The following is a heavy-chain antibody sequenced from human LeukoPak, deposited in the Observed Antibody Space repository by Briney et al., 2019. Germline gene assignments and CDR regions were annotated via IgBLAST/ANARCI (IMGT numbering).Heavy chain of an antibody. Sequence: PGGSLRLSCAASGFTFSDYYMSWIRQAPGKGLEWVSYISSSGSTIYYADSVEGRFTISRDNAKNSLYLQMNSLRAEDMALYYCAKDIGYSSGWYSAFDIWGQGTMVTVSS. CDR1: GFTFSDYY. D-gene: IGHD6-19*01. CDR3: AKDIGYSSGWYSAFDI. J-gene: IGHJ3*02. CDR2: ISSSGSTI. V-gene: IGHV3-11*01.